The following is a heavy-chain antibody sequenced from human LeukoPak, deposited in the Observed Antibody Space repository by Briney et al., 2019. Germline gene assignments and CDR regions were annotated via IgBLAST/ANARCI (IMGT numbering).Heavy chain of an antibody. Sequence: GGSLKISCKGSGYRFTNYWIGWVRQMPGKGLGWMGIIYPSDSDTKYSPSFQGQVTISADKSISTAYLQWSSLKASDTAMYYCARVYYDSSGYPYYFDYWGQGTLVTVSS. J-gene: IGHJ4*02. CDR1: GYRFTNYW. CDR2: IYPSDSDT. V-gene: IGHV5-51*01. CDR3: ARVYYDSSGYPYYFDY. D-gene: IGHD3-22*01.